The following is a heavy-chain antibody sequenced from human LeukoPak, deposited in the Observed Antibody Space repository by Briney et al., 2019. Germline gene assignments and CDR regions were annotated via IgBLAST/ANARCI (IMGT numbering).Heavy chain of an antibody. Sequence: GGSLRLSCAALGFTLSNYSIHSGRQAPGKGLEWVAAITYDGSNKYYADSAKGRFTISRDNSKNTVYLQMDSLGGEDTAVYYCAAGEADSGAPDDYWVQGTLVTVTS. CDR1: GFTLSNYS. J-gene: IGHJ4*02. CDR3: AAGEADSGAPDDY. D-gene: IGHD2-15*01. V-gene: IGHV3-30-3*01. CDR2: ITYDGSNK.